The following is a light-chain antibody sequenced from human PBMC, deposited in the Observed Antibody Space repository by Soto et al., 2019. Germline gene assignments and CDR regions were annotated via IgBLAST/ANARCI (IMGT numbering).Light chain of an antibody. CDR3: HQRSHRPLT. CDR2: DAS. Sequence: EIVLTQSPATLSLSPGESATLSCRASQSVSSYFAWYQQKPGQAPRLLIYDASNRATGIPARFSGSGSGKDFTLTTSSLQPEDFPVYYSHQRSHRPLTFRLGTKVEIK. J-gene: IGKJ1*01. V-gene: IGKV3-11*01. CDR1: QSVSSY.